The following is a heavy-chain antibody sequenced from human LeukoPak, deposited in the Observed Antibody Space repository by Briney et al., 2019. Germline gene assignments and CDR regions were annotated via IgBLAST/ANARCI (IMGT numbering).Heavy chain of an antibody. CDR1: GGSITAGNHH. J-gene: IGHJ5*01. Sequence: SETLSLTCTVSGGSITAGNHHWGWIRQPPGKGLEWTGSVYYSGSIFSDTSHKSRVTISGDTSKNQFSLSLSSVTAADTAVYYCARLNPGYVTAPHDSWGQGCWSPSPQ. D-gene: IGHD3-16*01. V-gene: IGHV4-39*01. CDR2: VYYSGSI. CDR3: ARLNPGYVTAPHDS.